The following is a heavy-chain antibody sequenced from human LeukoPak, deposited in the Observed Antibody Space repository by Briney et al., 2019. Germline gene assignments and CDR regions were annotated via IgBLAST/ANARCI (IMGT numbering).Heavy chain of an antibody. V-gene: IGHV7-4-1*02. CDR3: ARDASMINFDC. D-gene: IGHD3-16*01. Sequence: ASVKVSCKASGYTFTFYSINWLRQAPGQGLEWMGWITTSTGKPTYAQGFTGRFVFSLDTSVSTIYLHINSLKAEDTAVYYCARDASMINFDCWGQGSLVTVSS. CDR1: GYTFTFYS. J-gene: IGHJ4*02. CDR2: ITTSTGKP.